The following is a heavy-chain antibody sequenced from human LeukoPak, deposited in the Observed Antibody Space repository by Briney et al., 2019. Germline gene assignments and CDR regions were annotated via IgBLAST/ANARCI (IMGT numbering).Heavy chain of an antibody. CDR1: GFTFSSYA. J-gene: IGHJ5*02. CDR3: ARALAVAGTGGFDP. D-gene: IGHD6-19*01. V-gene: IGHV3-74*01. Sequence: PGGSLRLSCAASGFTFSSYAMSWVRQAPGKGLEWVSRINSDGSSTSYADSVKGRFTISRDNAKNTLYLQMNSLRAEDTAVYYCARALAVAGTGGFDPWGQGTLVTVSS. CDR2: INSDGSST.